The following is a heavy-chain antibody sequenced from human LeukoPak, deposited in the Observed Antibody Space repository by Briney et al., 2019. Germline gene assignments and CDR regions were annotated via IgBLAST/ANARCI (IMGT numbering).Heavy chain of an antibody. CDR2: ISSSSSYI. V-gene: IGHV3-21*01. J-gene: IGHJ4*02. D-gene: IGHD3-9*01. CDR1: GFTFSTYS. Sequence: GGSLRLSCAASGFTFSTYSMNWVRQAPGKGLEWVSSISSSSSYIFYADSLKGRFTIPRDNAKSSLFLQMNSLRAEDTAVYYCASDFHPLIDYWGQGTLVTVSS. CDR3: ASDFHPLIDY.